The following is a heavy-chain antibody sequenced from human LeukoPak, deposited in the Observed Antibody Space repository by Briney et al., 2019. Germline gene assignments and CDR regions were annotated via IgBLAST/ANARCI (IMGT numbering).Heavy chain of an antibody. Sequence: GGSLRLSCAASGFTFSNYGMHWVRQAPGKGLEWVAYIPYDGSNKYYADSVKGRFTISRDNSKNTLYLQMNSLRAEDTAVYYCARISSRWHYFDYWGQGTLVTVSS. D-gene: IGHD6-13*01. CDR3: ARISSRWHYFDY. CDR2: IPYDGSNK. CDR1: GFTFSNYG. J-gene: IGHJ4*02. V-gene: IGHV3-30*02.